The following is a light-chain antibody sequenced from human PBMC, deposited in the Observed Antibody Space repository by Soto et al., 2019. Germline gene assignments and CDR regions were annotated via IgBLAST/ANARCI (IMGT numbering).Light chain of an antibody. Sequence: EIVLTQSPGTLSLSPGERATLSCRASQSVSSSYLAWYQQKPGQAPRLLIYGASTRATGIPARFSGSGSGTEFTLTISSLEPEDFAVYYCQQSGDSQWTFGQGTKVDIK. CDR1: QSVSSSY. CDR3: QQSGDSQWT. V-gene: IGKV3-20*01. CDR2: GAS. J-gene: IGKJ1*01.